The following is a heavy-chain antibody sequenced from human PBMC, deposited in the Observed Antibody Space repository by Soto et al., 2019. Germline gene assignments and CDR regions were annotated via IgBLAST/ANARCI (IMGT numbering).Heavy chain of an antibody. Sequence: QEQLVQSGAEVKKPGSSVKVSCKASGGTFISYPISWVRQAPGQGLEWMGGIIPVFGTAYYAQKFQGRVTITADESTNTAYMELSSLKYEDTAMYYCVRGGSGYTWFNEYWGQGTLVTVSS. CDR2: IIPVFGTA. CDR3: VRGGSGYTWFNEY. CDR1: GGTFISYP. V-gene: IGHV1-69*01. J-gene: IGHJ4*02. D-gene: IGHD3-3*01.